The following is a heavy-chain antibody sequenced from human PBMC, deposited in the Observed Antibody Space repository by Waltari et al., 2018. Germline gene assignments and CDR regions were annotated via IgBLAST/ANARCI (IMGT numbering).Heavy chain of an antibody. D-gene: IGHD1-7*01. J-gene: IGHJ3*01. V-gene: IGHV4-59*01. CDR3: ARGHLNSPFDD. CDR1: GGAISGYY. CDR2: IYYTGST. Sequence: VQLQESDPGLVKPSETLSLTCSVSGGAISGYYVSWIRQAPGKKLEWIGNIYYTGSTNCNPSLKSRATISLDTSKNQLSLQLDSMTAADTAVYYCARGHLNSPFDDWGQGAMVAVSS.